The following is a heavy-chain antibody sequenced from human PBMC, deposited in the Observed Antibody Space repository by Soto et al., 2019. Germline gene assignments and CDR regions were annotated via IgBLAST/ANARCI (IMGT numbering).Heavy chain of an antibody. CDR2: INHCGST. CDR3: ARRPSIYAKSIAARPGWFDP. Sequence: QVQLQQGGAGMLQPSETLSLTCAVYGGSVSGYYWSWIRPPPGKGREWIGEINHCGSTNYNPSTMHRVTISVATSKNQFSLKLSYVTAADTAVYYCARRPSIYAKSIAARPGWFDPWGQGTLVTVSS. CDR1: GGSVSGYY. D-gene: IGHD6-6*01. J-gene: IGHJ5*02. V-gene: IGHV4-34*01.